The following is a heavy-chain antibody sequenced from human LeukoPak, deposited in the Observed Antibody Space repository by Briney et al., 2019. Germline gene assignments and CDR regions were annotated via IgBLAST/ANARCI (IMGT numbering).Heavy chain of an antibody. D-gene: IGHD3-3*01. CDR2: IYTSGST. J-gene: IGHJ5*02. CDR3: ARGRYYDFWSGYYGNWFDP. CDR1: GGSISSYY. Sequence: SETLSLTCTVSGGSISSYYWSWIRQPAGKGLEWIGRIYTSGSTNYNPSLKSRVTMSVDTSKNQFSLKLSSVTAADTAVYYCARGRYYDFWSGYYGNWFDPWGQGTLVTVSS. V-gene: IGHV4-4*07.